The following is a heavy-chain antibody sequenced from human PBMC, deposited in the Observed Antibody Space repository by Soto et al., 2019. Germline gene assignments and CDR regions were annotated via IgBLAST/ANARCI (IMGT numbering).Heavy chain of an antibody. D-gene: IGHD1-1*01. CDR1: GYTFIGYY. CDR2: INPNSGGT. V-gene: IGHV1-2*02. Sequence: GASVKVSCKASGYTFIGYYVHWVRQAPGQGLEWMGWINPNSGGTNYAQKFQGRVTMTRDTSISTAYMELSRLRSDDTAVYYCARDLCGELEPCPFDYWGQGTLVTVSS. CDR3: ARDLCGELEPCPFDY. J-gene: IGHJ4*02.